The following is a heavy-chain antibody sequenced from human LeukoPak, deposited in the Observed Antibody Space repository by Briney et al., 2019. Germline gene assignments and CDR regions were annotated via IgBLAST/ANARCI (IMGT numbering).Heavy chain of an antibody. CDR1: GYTFTDFY. CDR2: INPNNGDT. CDR3: ATVDQWLAYDY. V-gene: IGHV1-2*02. D-gene: IGHD6-19*01. J-gene: IGHJ4*02. Sequence: ASVKVSCKASGYTFTDFYIHWVRQAPGQGLEWMGWINPNNGDTNYAQKFQGRVTMTRDTSISTAYMELSSLRSDDTAVYYCATVDQWLAYDYWGQGTLVTVSS.